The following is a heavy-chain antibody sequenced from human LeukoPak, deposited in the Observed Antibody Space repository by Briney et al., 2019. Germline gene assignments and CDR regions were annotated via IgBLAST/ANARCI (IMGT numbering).Heavy chain of an antibody. CDR2: IRYDGSNK. D-gene: IGHD6-13*01. CDR3: AKESVGQQLPRGGSDFDY. J-gene: IGHJ4*02. Sequence: GGSLRLSCAASGFTFSSYGMHWVRQAPGKGLEWVAFIRYDGSNKYYADSVKGRFTISRDNSKNTLYLQMNSLRAEDTAVYYCAKESVGQQLPRGGSDFDYWGQGTLVTVSS. CDR1: GFTFSSYG. V-gene: IGHV3-30*02.